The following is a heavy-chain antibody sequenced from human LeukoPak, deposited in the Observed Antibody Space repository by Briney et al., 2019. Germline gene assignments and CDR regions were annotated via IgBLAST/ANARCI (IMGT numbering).Heavy chain of an antibody. CDR3: ACKRVLGALDT. Sequence: GGSLRLSCAASGFTFNQSWMHWVRQAPGKGLVWVSRVNTDGDSTTYADFVKGRFTISRDNAKNTVFLQMNSLRADDTAIYYCACKRVLGALDTWGQGTMVTVSS. CDR1: GFTFNQSW. CDR2: VNTDGDST. J-gene: IGHJ3*02. D-gene: IGHD2/OR15-2a*01. V-gene: IGHV3-74*01.